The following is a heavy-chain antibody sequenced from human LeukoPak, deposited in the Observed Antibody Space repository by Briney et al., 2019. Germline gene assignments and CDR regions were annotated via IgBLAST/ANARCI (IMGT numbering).Heavy chain of an antibody. CDR1: GGSISSYY. CDR2: IYYSGST. V-gene: IGHV4-59*01. Sequence: SETLSLTCTVSGGSISSYYWSWIRQPPGKGLEWIGYIYYSGSTNYNPSLKSRVTISVDTSKNQLSLKLSSVTAADTAVYYCARVTYYYGSGTYEFDYWGQGTLVTVSS. D-gene: IGHD3-10*01. J-gene: IGHJ4*02. CDR3: ARVTYYYGSGTYEFDY.